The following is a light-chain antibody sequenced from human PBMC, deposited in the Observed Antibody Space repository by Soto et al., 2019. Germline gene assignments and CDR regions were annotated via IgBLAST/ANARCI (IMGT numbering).Light chain of an antibody. V-gene: IGKV1-33*01. Sequence: DIQMTQSPSSLSASVGDRVTITCQASQDISNHLNWYQQKPGKAPKLLIYDASSLETGVPSSFSGSGSGTDFTFTIISLRPEDIATYYCQQYDNLPTFTFGPGTKVDIK. J-gene: IGKJ3*01. CDR2: DAS. CDR3: QQYDNLPTFT. CDR1: QDISNH.